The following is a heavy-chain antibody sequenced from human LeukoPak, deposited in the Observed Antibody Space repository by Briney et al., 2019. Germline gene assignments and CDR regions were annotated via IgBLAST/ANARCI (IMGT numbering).Heavy chain of an antibody. V-gene: IGHV3-33*01. CDR2: IWYDGSNK. Sequence: GGSLRLSCAASGFTFSSYGMHWVRQAPGEGLEWVAVIWYDGSNKYYADSVKGRFTISRDDSKNTLYLQMNSLRAEDTAVYYCARVVEYSSSWFDYWGQGTLVTVSS. CDR3: ARVVEYSSSWFDY. CDR1: GFTFSSYG. D-gene: IGHD6-13*01. J-gene: IGHJ4*02.